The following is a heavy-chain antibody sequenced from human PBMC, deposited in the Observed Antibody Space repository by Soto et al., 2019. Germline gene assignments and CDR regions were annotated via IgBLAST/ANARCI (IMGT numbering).Heavy chain of an antibody. D-gene: IGHD6-13*01. Sequence: QVQLQESGPGLVKPSGTLSLTCAVSGGSISTSNWWSWVRQPPGKGLEWIGEVYRTGSTNYNPSLQSRLTISVDKSKNQFSLKLTSVPAADRAVYYCARARATIAAAAIFDCWGQGTLVTVSS. CDR2: VYRTGST. CDR3: ARARATIAAAAIFDC. CDR1: GGSISTSNW. V-gene: IGHV4-4*02. J-gene: IGHJ4*02.